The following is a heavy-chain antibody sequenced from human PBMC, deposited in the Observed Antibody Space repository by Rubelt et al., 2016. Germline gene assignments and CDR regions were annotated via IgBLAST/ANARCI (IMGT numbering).Heavy chain of an antibody. V-gene: IGHV5-51*01. CDR3: ARHGQVQSGDAFDI. CDR1: GYSFTSYW. J-gene: IGHJ3*02. D-gene: IGHD1-26*01. Sequence: EVQLVQSGAEVTKPGESLKISCKGSGYSFTSYWIGWVRQMPGKGLEWMGIIYPGYSDTRYSPAFHGQFTTAADKSISTAYLQWSSLKASDTAMYYCARHGQVQSGDAFDIWGQGTMVTVSS. CDR2: IYPGYSDT.